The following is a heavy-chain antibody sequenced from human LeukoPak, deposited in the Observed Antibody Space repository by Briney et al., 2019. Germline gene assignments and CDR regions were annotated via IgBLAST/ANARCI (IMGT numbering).Heavy chain of an antibody. CDR3: ATIVAAAARGFFDY. CDR2: IYYSGST. D-gene: IGHD6-13*01. CDR1: GGSISSSSYY. V-gene: IGHV4-39*01. J-gene: IGHJ4*02. Sequence: SETLSLTCTVSGGSISSSSYYWGWIRQPPGKGLEWIGSIYYSGSTYYNPSLKSRVIISVDTSKNQFSLKLSSVTAADTAVYYCATIVAAAARGFFDYWVQGTLVTVSS.